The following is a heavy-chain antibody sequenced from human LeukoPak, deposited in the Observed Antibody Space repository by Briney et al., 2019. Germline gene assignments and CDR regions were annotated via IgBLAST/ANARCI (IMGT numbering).Heavy chain of an antibody. Sequence: GESLKISCKGSGYSFTNYWIAWVRQMPGKGLEWMGIIYPGDSDTGYSPSFQGQVTISADKSISTAYLQWSSLKASDTAMYYCARFVSWSRPDYSNYWYFDYWGQGTLVTVSS. J-gene: IGHJ4*02. CDR3: ARFVSWSRPDYSNYWYFDY. V-gene: IGHV5-51*01. D-gene: IGHD4-11*01. CDR1: GYSFTNYW. CDR2: IYPGDSDT.